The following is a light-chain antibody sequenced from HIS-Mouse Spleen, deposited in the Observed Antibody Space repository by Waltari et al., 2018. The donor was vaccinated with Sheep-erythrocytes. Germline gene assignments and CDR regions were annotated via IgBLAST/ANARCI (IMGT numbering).Light chain of an antibody. CDR3: QQYGSSPLT. J-gene: IGKJ4*01. Sequence: EIVLTQSPGTRSLSPGERATLCVRASQSVSSSYLAWYQQKPGQAPRLLIYGASSRATGIPDRFSGSGSGTDFTLTISRLEPEYFAVYYCQQYGSSPLTFGGGTKVEIK. CDR1: QSVSSSY. V-gene: IGKV3-20*01. CDR2: GAS.